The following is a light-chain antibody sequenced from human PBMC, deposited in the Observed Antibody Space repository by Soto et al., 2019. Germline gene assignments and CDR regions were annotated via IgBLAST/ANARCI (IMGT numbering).Light chain of an antibody. CDR1: QTVTSEY. CDR3: QQYGDSPLT. CDR2: GAS. V-gene: IGKV3-20*01. Sequence: EIVLTQSPGTLSLSPGERATISCRASQTVTSEYLAWYQQKPGQAPRLLIYGASDRATGIPDRFSASGSGTDFTLTISRLEPQDFAIYYCQQYGDSPLTFGGGTRVDIK. J-gene: IGKJ4*01.